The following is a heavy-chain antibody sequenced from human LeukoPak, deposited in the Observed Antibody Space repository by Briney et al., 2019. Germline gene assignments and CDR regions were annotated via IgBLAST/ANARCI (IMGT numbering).Heavy chain of an antibody. CDR3: AKDLWQLEGFFDY. D-gene: IGHD3-3*01. V-gene: IGHV3-23*01. J-gene: IGHJ4*02. CDR1: GFTFSSYA. Sequence: GGSLRLSCAASGFTFSSYAMSWVRQAPGKGLEWVSAISGSGGSTYYADSVKGRFTISRDNSKNTPYLQMNSLRAEDTAVYYCAKDLWQLEGFFDYWGQGTLVTVSS. CDR2: ISGSGGST.